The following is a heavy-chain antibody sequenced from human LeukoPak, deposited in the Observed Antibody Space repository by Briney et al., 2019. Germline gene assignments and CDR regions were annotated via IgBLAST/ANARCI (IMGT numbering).Heavy chain of an antibody. Sequence: SETLSLTCAVSGYSISSGYTWGWIGQPPGKGLEWIGSIYHSGSTYYNPSLKSRVTISVDTSKNHFSLKLSFVTAAHTAVYYCARGGLTDHFDYWGQGTLVTVSS. D-gene: IGHD4/OR15-4a*01. CDR3: ARGGLTDHFDY. CDR1: GYSISSGYT. J-gene: IGHJ4*02. V-gene: IGHV4-38-2*01. CDR2: IYHSGST.